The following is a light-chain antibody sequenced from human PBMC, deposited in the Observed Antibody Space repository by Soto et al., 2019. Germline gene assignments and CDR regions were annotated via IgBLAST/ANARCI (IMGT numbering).Light chain of an antibody. Sequence: EIVMTQSPATLSVSPGERATLSCRASQSVSSSLTWYQQKPGQAPRLLIYGASTRATGIPARFSGSGSGTEFTLTISSLQSEDFAVYYCQQYNNWWTVGKGTKVEVK. J-gene: IGKJ1*01. CDR3: QQYNNWWT. CDR1: QSVSSS. V-gene: IGKV3-15*01. CDR2: GAS.